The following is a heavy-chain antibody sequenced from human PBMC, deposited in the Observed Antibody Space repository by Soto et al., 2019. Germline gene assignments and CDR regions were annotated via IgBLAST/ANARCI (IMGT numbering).Heavy chain of an antibody. CDR1: GYTFTSYA. V-gene: IGHV1-3*01. J-gene: IGHJ6*02. CDR3: ARNHYCSSTSCYYGPYYYGMDL. CDR2: INAGNGNT. Sequence: ASVKVSCKASGYTFTSYAMHWVRQAPGQRLEWMGWINAGNGNTKYSQKFQGRVTISRDTSASTAYMELSSLRSEDTAVYYCARNHYCSSTSCYYGPYYYGMDLWGQGTTVTVSS. D-gene: IGHD2-2*01.